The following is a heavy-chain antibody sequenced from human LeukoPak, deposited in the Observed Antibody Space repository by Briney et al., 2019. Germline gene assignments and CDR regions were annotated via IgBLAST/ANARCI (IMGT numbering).Heavy chain of an antibody. CDR1: GYTFTSYG. D-gene: IGHD2-2*01. J-gene: IGHJ5*02. CDR3: ARADIVVVPAAIYPHNWFDP. V-gene: IGHV1-69*13. CDR2: IIPIFGTA. Sequence: GASVKVSCKASGYTFTSYGISWVRQAPGQGLEWMGGIIPIFGTANYAQKFQGRVTITADESTSTAYMELSSLRSEDTAVYYCARADIVVVPAAIYPHNWFDPWGQGTLVTVSS.